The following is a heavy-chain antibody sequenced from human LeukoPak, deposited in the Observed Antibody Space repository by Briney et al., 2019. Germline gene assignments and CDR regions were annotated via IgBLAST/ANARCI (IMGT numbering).Heavy chain of an antibody. CDR2: INTDGTII. D-gene: IGHD1-1*01. V-gene: IGHV3-74*01. Sequence: GGSLRLSCAASGFTFSSYWMHWVRQTPGRGLVWVARINTDGTIIDYADSVQGRFTISRDNAKNTLYLQMNSLRAEDTALYYCVEELDFRADCWGQGTLVTVSS. CDR3: VEELDFRADC. J-gene: IGHJ4*02. CDR1: GFTFSSYW.